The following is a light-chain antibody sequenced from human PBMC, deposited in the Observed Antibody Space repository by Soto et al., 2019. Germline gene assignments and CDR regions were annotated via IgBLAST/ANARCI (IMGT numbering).Light chain of an antibody. V-gene: IGKV1-27*01. CDR1: QGISNY. J-gene: IGKJ1*01. CDR2: AAS. Sequence: DIQMTQSPSSLSATVGDRVTITCRASQGISNYLAWYQQKPGKVPRHLIYAASTLQSGVPSRFSGSGSGTDFTLTISSLQHEDVATYYCQKYDSVPWTFGQGTKVEIK. CDR3: QKYDSVPWT.